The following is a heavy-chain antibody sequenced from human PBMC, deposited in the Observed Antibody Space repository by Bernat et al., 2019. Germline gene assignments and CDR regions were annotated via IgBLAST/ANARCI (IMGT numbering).Heavy chain of an antibody. CDR3: AKGGTNILLWFGEF. Sequence: EVQLLESGGGLVQPGGSLRLSCAASGFTFSSYVMSWVRQAPGKGLEWVSSISGSGGIPQNADSVKGRFTISRVNSENTLYLRMSSLRAEDTAVYYCAKGGTNILLWFGEFWGQGTLVTVSS. J-gene: IGHJ4*02. V-gene: IGHV3-23*01. CDR1: GFTFSSYV. CDR2: ISGSGGIP. D-gene: IGHD3-10*01.